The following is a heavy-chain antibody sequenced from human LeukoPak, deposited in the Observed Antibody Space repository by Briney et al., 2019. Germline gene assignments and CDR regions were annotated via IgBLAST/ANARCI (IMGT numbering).Heavy chain of an antibody. CDR3: ASIGYCSGGSCYPGDNWFDP. J-gene: IGHJ5*02. V-gene: IGHV4-31*03. CDR1: GGSISSGGYY. CDR2: IYYSGST. D-gene: IGHD2-15*01. Sequence: SETLSLTCTVSGGSISSGGYYCSWIRQHPGKGLEWIGYIYYSGSTYYNPSLKSRVTISVDTSKNQFSLKLSSVTAADTAVYYCASIGYCSGGSCYPGDNWFDPWGQGTLVTVSS.